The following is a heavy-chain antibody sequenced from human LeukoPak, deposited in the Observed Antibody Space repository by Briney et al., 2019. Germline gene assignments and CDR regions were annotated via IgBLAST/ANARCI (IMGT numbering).Heavy chain of an antibody. J-gene: IGHJ4*02. D-gene: IGHD1-1*01. CDR2: ISYDGSHK. Sequence: PGGSLRLSCAASGFTFSSYAMSWVRQAPGKGLEWVAVISYDGSHKYYADSVKGRFTISRDNAKNSLYLQMNSLRAEDTAVYYCARLMATTGSYWGQGTLVTVSS. CDR3: ARLMATTGSY. V-gene: IGHV3-30*04. CDR1: GFTFSSYA.